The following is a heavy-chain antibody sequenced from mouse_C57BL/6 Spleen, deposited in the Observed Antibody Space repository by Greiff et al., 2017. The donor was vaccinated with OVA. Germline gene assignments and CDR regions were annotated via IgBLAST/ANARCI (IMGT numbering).Heavy chain of an antibody. CDR2: IDPSDSET. CDR1: GYTFTSYW. D-gene: IGHD1-1*01. V-gene: IGHV1-52*01. Sequence: QVQLKQPGAELVRPGSSVKLSCKASGYTFTSYWMHWVKQRPIQGLEWIGNIDPSDSETHYNQKFKDKATLTVDKSSSTAYMQLSSLTSEDSAVYYCAREGDYYGRGAMDYWGQGTSVTVSS. CDR3: AREGDYYGRGAMDY. J-gene: IGHJ4*01.